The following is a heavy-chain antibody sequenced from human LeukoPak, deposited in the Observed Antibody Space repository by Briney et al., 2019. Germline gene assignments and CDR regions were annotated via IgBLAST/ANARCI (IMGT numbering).Heavy chain of an antibody. D-gene: IGHD4-17*01. CDR1: GFTFSSYW. Sequence: GGSLRLSCAASGFTFSSYWMSWVRQAPGKGLEWVANIKEDGSEKYYVDSVKGRFTISRDNAKNSLYLQMNSLRAEDTAVYYCARDSATVRTGYYYYYMNVWGKGTTVTISS. V-gene: IGHV3-7*01. CDR2: IKEDGSEK. J-gene: IGHJ6*03. CDR3: ARDSATVRTGYYYYYMNV.